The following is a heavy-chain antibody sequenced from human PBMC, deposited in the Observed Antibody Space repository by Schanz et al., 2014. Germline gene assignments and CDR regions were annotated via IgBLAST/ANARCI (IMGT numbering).Heavy chain of an antibody. CDR2: IHTGSGNT. V-gene: IGHV1-3*04. CDR3: ASGEARVTSSGVVIVPMNV. D-gene: IGHD3-3*01. CDR1: GYTFAGHA. J-gene: IGHJ6*03. Sequence: QVQLVQSGAEVKKPGASVKVSCQASGYTFAGHAVHWVRQAPGQGPEWVGWIHTGSGNTKYSQKFEGRVTITRDTSASIVYMELSSLRSEDTAVFFCASGEARVTSSGVVIVPMNVWGKGTTVIVS.